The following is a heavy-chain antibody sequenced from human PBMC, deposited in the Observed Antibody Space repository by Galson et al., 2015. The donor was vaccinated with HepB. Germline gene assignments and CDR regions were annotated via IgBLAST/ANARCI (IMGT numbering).Heavy chain of an antibody. V-gene: IGHV1-2*04. CDR2: INPNSGGT. CDR1: GYTFTGYY. D-gene: IGHD5-12*01. J-gene: IGHJ3*02. CDR3: ARAGSATARSFDAFDI. Sequence: SVKVSCKASGYTFTGYYIHWVRQAPGQGLEWMGRINPNSGGTNYAQKFQGWVIMTRDTSISTAYMELSRLRSDDTAVYYCARAGSATARSFDAFDIWGQGTMVTVSS.